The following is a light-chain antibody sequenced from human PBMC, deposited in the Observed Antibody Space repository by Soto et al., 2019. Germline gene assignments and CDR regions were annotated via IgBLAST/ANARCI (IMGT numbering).Light chain of an antibody. CDR1: SSDVGGYNH. CDR3: CSYRSDISVV. J-gene: IGLJ2*01. CDR2: EVS. V-gene: IGLV2-14*03. Sequence: QSALTQRASVSGSPGQSITISCTGTSSDVGGYNHVSWYQQHPGKAPKLMIYEVSNRPSGVSDRFSGSKSGTTASLTISGLQAEDEADYYCCSYRSDISVVFGGGTQLTVL.